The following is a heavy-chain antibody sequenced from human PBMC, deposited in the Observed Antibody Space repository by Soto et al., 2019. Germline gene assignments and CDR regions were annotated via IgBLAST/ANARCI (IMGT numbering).Heavy chain of an antibody. D-gene: IGHD5-18*01. J-gene: IGHJ6*02. Sequence: QLQLQESGPGLVKPSETLSLTCTVSGGSISSSSYYWGRIRQPPGKGLEWIGSIYYSGSTYYNPSLKSRVTISVDTSKNQFSLKLSSVTAADTAVYYCACIFSGGYGYGFYYYDMDVWGQGTTVTVSS. CDR1: GGSISSSSYY. CDR2: IYYSGST. V-gene: IGHV4-39*01. CDR3: ACIFSGGYGYGFYYYDMDV.